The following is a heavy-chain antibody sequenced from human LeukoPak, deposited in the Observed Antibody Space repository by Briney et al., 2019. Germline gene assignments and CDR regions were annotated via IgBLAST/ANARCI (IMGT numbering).Heavy chain of an antibody. V-gene: IGHV3-43*01. Sequence: GGSLRLSCAASGFTFDDYSMRWVRQRPGKGLEWCSLLSWDGGSEYYADSVRGRFTISRDNRRGSLFLKMKSLKTEDSALYFCARDRGGNTAGFDSWGQGTLVTVSS. CDR3: ARDRGGNTAGFDS. J-gene: IGHJ4*02. D-gene: IGHD4-23*01. CDR2: LSWDGGSE. CDR1: GFTFDDYS.